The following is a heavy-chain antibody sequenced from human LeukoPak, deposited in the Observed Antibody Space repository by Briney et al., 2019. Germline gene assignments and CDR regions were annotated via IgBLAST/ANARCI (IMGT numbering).Heavy chain of an antibody. J-gene: IGHJ4*02. D-gene: IGHD3-10*01. CDR3: ARAFMVRGVIGYYFDY. Sequence: ASVKVSCEASGYTFTSYGISWVRQAPGQGLEWMGWISAYNGNTNYAQKLQGRVTMTTDTSTSTAYMELRSLRSDDTAVYYCARAFMVRGVIGYYFDYWGQGTLVTVSS. CDR2: ISAYNGNT. CDR1: GYTFTSYG. V-gene: IGHV1-18*01.